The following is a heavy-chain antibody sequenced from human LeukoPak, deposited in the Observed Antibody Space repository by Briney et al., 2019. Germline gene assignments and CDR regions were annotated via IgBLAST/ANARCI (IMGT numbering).Heavy chain of an antibody. V-gene: IGHV3-7*01. Sequence: GGSLRLSCAASGFTFSSYWMNWVRQAPGKGLEWVANINQDGSAKYYVDSVKGRFTFSRDNAMNSLFLQMNSLRAEDTAVYYCARDVHGGAFDYWGQGPWSPSPQ. CDR3: ARDVHGGAFDY. CDR2: INQDGSAK. D-gene: IGHD4-23*01. J-gene: IGHJ4*02. CDR1: GFTFSSYW.